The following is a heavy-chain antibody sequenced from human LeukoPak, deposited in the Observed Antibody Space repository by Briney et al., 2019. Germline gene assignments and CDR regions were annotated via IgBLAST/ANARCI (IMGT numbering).Heavy chain of an antibody. J-gene: IGHJ3*02. CDR1: GYAFTGHY. V-gene: IGHV1-2*02. Sequence: ASVKVSCKASGYAFTGHYMHWVRQAPGQGLEWMGWINPNSGGTNYAQKFQGRVTMTRDTSISTAYMELSRLRSDDPAVYYCAHVIVVAGTTTDAFDIWGQGTMVTVSS. CDR3: AHVIVVAGTTTDAFDI. D-gene: IGHD6-19*01. CDR2: INPNSGGT.